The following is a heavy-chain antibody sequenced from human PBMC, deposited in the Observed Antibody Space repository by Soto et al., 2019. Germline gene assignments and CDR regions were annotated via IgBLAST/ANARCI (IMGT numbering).Heavy chain of an antibody. CDR3: ARDPSTYPFYDFGWASFDY. V-gene: IGHV3-30-3*01. CDR1: GFTFSSYA. J-gene: IGHJ4*02. Sequence: PGGSLRLSCAASGFTFSSYAMHWVRQAPGKGLEWVAVISYDGSNKYYADSVKGRFTISRDNSKNTLYLQMNSLRAEDTAVYYCARDPSTYPFYDFGWASFDYWGQGTLVTVSS. D-gene: IGHD3-3*01. CDR2: ISYDGSNK.